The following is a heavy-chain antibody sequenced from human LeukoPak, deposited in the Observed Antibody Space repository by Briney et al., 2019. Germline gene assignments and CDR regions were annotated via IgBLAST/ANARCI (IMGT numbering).Heavy chain of an antibody. CDR1: GFTFSSYS. J-gene: IGHJ4*02. Sequence: QPGGSLRLSCAASGFTFSSYSMNWVRQAPGKGLEWVSYISSSSSTIYYADSVKGRFTISRDNAKNSLYLQMNSLRAEDTAVYYCVLQQQLVRSYFDYWGQGTLVTVSS. D-gene: IGHD6-13*01. CDR3: VLQQQLVRSYFDY. CDR2: ISSSSSTI. V-gene: IGHV3-48*01.